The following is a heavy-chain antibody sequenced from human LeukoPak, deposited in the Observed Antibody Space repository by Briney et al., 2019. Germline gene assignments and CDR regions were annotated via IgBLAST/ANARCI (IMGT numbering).Heavy chain of an antibody. CDR1: GYTFTGYY. Sequence: ASVKVSCKASGYTFTGYYLHWMGRAPGQGLEWMGWLNPNSGGTNYAQKFQGRVTVTRDTSISTAYLELSRLRSDDTAVYYCARHPTSGWYFDFWGQGTLVTVSS. CDR3: ARHPTSGWYFDF. D-gene: IGHD6-19*01. CDR2: LNPNSGGT. V-gene: IGHV1-2*02. J-gene: IGHJ4*02.